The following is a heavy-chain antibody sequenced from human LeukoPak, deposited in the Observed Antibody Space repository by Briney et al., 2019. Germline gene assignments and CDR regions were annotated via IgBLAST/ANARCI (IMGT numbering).Heavy chain of an antibody. CDR2: INHSGST. CDR1: GGSFSHYY. Sequence: SETLSLTCAVYGGSFSHYYWSWIRQPPGKGLEWIGEINHSGSTNYNPSLKSRVTISVDTSKNQFSLKLSSVTAADTAVYYCARKRKGISSSYPFLNYYYMDVWGKGTTVTVSS. J-gene: IGHJ6*03. D-gene: IGHD6-13*01. V-gene: IGHV4-34*01. CDR3: ARKRKGISSSYPFLNYYYMDV.